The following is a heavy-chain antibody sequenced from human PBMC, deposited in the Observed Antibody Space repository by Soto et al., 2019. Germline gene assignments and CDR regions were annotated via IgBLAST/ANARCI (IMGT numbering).Heavy chain of an antibody. D-gene: IGHD6-6*01. CDR2: IWYDGSNK. V-gene: IGHV3-33*01. CDR1: GFTFSSYG. Sequence: LRLSCAASGFTFSSYGMHWVRQAPGKGLEWVAVIWYDGSNKYYADSVKGRFTISRDNSKNTLYLQMNSLRAEDTAVYYCARGEAARALYYYYYYGMDVWGQGTTVTASS. J-gene: IGHJ6*02. CDR3: ARGEAARALYYYYYYGMDV.